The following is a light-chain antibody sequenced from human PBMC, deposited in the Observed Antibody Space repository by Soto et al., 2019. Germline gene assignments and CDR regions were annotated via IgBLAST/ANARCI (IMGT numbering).Light chain of an antibody. CDR1: QSISSW. V-gene: IGKV1-5*03. CDR2: KAS. CDR3: QHHNSYPLT. Sequence: DIQMTQSPSTLSASVGDRVTITCRASQSISSWLAWYQQKPGKDPNLLIYKASSLESGVPSRFSGSGSGTECTLTISSLQPDDFATYYCQHHNSYPLTFGGGTKVEIK. J-gene: IGKJ4*01.